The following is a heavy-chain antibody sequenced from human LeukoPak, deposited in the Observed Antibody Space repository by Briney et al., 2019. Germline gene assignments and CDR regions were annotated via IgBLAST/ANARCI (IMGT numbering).Heavy chain of an antibody. J-gene: IGHJ6*02. CDR2: ISWYSGNI. D-gene: IGHD2-21*01. CDR1: GFTLDDYA. CDR3: ARDVWRRAFNYGMDV. V-gene: IGHV3-9*01. Sequence: GRSLRLSCVASGFTLDDYAMHWVRQAPGKGLEWVAGISWYSGNIGYADSVKGRFTISRDNAENTLHLQMNSLRTEDTALYLCARDVWRRAFNYGMDVWGQGTTVAVAS.